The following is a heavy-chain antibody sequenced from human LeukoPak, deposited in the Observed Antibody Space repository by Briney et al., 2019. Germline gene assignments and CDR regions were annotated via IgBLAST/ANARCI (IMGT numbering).Heavy chain of an antibody. CDR1: GFTFSSYE. D-gene: IGHD3-22*01. CDR3: VKRRYDSSGHFDS. V-gene: IGHV3-48*03. Sequence: GGSLRLSCAASGFTFSSYEMNWVRQAPGKGLEWVSYISSSGSTIYYADSVKGRFTISKHNSKNTLYMRMSSLRAEDTAVYYCVKRRYDSSGHFDSWGQGTLVTVSS. CDR2: ISSSGSTI. J-gene: IGHJ4*02.